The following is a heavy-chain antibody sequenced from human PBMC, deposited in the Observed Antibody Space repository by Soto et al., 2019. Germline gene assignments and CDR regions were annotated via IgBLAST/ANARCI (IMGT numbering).Heavy chain of an antibody. CDR1: GFTVSSNY. J-gene: IGHJ4*02. V-gene: IGHV3-53*01. CDR2: IYSGGST. D-gene: IGHD3-3*01. Sequence: GGSLRLSCAASGFTVSSNYMSWVRQAPGKGLEWVSVIYSGGSTYYADSVKGRFTISRDNSKNTLYLQMNSLRAEDTAVYYCASLRFLEWLGYDYWGQGTLVTVSS. CDR3: ASLRFLEWLGYDY.